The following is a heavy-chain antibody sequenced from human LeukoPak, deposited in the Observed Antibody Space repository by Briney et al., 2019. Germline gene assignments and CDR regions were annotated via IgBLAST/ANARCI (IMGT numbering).Heavy chain of an antibody. CDR2: IYTSGST. CDR1: GGSISSGSYY. CDR3: ARLMRELLFDY. D-gene: IGHD1-26*01. Sequence: SQTLSLTCTVSGGSISSGSYYWSWIRQPAGKGLEWIGRIYTSGSTNYNPSLKSRVTISVDTSKNQFSLKLSSVTAADTAVYYCARLMRELLFDYWGQGTLVTVSS. V-gene: IGHV4-61*02. J-gene: IGHJ4*02.